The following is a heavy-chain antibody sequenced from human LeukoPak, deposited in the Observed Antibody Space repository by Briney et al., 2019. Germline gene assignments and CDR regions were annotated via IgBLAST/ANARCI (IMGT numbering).Heavy chain of an antibody. CDR1: GFTFISFS. Sequence: GGSLRPSCAASGFTFISFSMNWAGQAPGRGLDWFSSFVSIISYIYYADSVKGRFTISRDNAKNSLYLQMNSLRAEDTAVYYCARVGYYGSGSNFDYWGQGTLVTVSS. D-gene: IGHD3-10*01. CDR3: ARVGYYGSGSNFDY. CDR2: FVSIISYI. V-gene: IGHV3-21*01. J-gene: IGHJ4*02.